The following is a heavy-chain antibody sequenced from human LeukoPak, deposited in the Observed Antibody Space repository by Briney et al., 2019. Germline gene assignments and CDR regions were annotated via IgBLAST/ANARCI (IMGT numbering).Heavy chain of an antibody. Sequence: SETLSLTCTVSGGSISSSSYYWGWIRQPPGKGLEWIGSIYYSGSTYYNPSLKSRVTISVDTSKNQFSLKLSSVTAADTAVYYCASYGGEAYYFDYWGQGTLVTVSS. CDR3: ASYGGEAYYFDY. CDR1: GGSISSSSYY. D-gene: IGHD4-23*01. CDR2: IYYSGST. V-gene: IGHV4-39*07. J-gene: IGHJ4*02.